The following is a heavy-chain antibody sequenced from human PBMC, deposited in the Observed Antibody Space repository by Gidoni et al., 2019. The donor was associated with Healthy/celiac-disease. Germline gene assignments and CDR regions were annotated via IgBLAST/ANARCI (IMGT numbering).Heavy chain of an antibody. Sequence: SSASSSSSSYYWGWIRQPPGKGLAWMGSIYYSGSTYYIPSLKRRITLSVHTSKNQFSLKLSSVTAADTAVYYCASLPRYHCSGGSCYSLTFDYWGQGTLVTVSS. CDR2: IYYSGST. V-gene: IGHV4-39*01. J-gene: IGHJ4*02. CDR3: ASLPRYHCSGGSCYSLTFDY. D-gene: IGHD2-15*01. CDR1: SASSSSSSYY.